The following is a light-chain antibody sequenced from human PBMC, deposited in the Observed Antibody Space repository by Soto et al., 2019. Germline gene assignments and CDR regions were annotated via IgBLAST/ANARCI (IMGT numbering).Light chain of an antibody. CDR1: QSVSSY. CDR3: QQRRDWPLT. V-gene: IGKV3-11*01. CDR2: DAS. Sequence: PGERATLSCRASQSVSSYLAWYQQKPGQAPRLLISDASNRATGIPARFSGSGSGTDFTLTVSRLEPEDFAVYYCQQRRDWPLTFGGGTKVEI. J-gene: IGKJ4*01.